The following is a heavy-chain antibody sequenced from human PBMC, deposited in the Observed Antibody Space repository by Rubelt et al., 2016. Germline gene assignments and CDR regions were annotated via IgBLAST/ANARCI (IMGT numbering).Heavy chain of an antibody. CDR2: ISWNSGSI. D-gene: IGHD2-2*01. Sequence: GRSLRLSCAASGFTFDDYAMHWVRQAPGKGLEWVSGISWNSGSIGYADSVKGRFTISRDNAKNSLFLQMSSLRAEDTAVYYCARGRSARTPAAEFDYWGQGALVTVSS. J-gene: IGHJ4*02. CDR1: GFTFDDYA. CDR3: ARGRSARTPAAEFDY. V-gene: IGHV3-9*01.